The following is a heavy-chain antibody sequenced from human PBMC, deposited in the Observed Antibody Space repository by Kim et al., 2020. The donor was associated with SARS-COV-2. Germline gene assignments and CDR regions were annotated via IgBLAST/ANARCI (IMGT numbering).Heavy chain of an antibody. CDR2: ISGSGGST. CDR3: ANLWFRGY. Sequence: SLFLSCAASGFTFSIYAIILCLLFLFFLLEWVSAISGSGGSTYYADSWKGRFTISRDNFKNTLYLQMNSLRAEDTAVYYCANLWFRGYWGQGTLVTVSS. J-gene: IGHJ4*02. D-gene: IGHD3-10*01. V-gene: IGHV3-23*01. CDR1: GFTFSIYA.